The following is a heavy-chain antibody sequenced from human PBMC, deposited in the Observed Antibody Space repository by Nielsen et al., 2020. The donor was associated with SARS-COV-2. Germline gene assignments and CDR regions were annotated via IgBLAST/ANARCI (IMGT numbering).Heavy chain of an antibody. D-gene: IGHD3-16*01. CDR2: ISGSGGST. V-gene: IGHV3-23*01. Sequence: GESLKISCAASGFTFSSYAMSWVRQAPGKGLEWVSAISGSGGSTYYADSVKGRFTISRDNSKNTLYLQMNSLRAEDTAVYYCAKCKGSGYVFDYWGQGTLVTVSS. J-gene: IGHJ4*02. CDR1: GFTFSSYA. CDR3: AKCKGSGYVFDY.